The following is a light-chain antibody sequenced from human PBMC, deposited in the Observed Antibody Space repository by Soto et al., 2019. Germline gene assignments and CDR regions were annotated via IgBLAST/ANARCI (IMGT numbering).Light chain of an antibody. CDR3: TSYTSGITYV. J-gene: IGLJ1*01. CDR1: SSDIGSYNY. V-gene: IGLV2-14*01. Sequence: QSGLTQHASGSGSPGQSITISCTGTSSDIGSYNYVSWYQQYPGKAPKLIIYEVSNRPSGVSNRFSGSKSGNTASLTISGLQAEDEADYHCTSYTSGITYVFGTGTKVTVL. CDR2: EVS.